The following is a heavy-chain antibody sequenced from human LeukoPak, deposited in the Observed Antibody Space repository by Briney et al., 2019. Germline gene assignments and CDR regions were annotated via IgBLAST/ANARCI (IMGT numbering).Heavy chain of an antibody. CDR1: GNSLTTYW. Sequence: GEPLKISCKGSGNSLTTYWITWVRQMPGKGLEWMGIIYPGDSDSRYSPSFQGQVTMSADKSISTAYLQWSSLKASDTAMYYCARQGYTYGYDSWGQGTLVTVSS. CDR3: ARQGYTYGYDS. J-gene: IGHJ4*02. CDR2: IYPGDSDS. V-gene: IGHV5-51*01. D-gene: IGHD5-18*01.